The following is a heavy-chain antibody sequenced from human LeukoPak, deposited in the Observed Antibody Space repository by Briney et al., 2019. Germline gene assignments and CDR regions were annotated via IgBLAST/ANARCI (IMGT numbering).Heavy chain of an antibody. CDR3: AKGSRSGGSYYFDY. J-gene: IGHJ4*02. CDR2: FTGSGGST. CDR1: GFTFSNYA. D-gene: IGHD2-15*01. Sequence: GGSLRLSCAASGFTFSNYAVGWVSQAPGKGLEWVSTFTGSGGSTYYADSVKGRFTISRDNSKNTLYLQMNSLRAEDTAAYYCAKGSRSGGSYYFDYWGQGTLVTVSS. V-gene: IGHV3-23*01.